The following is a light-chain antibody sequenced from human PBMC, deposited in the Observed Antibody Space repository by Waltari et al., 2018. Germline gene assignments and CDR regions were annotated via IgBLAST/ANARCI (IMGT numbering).Light chain of an antibody. CDR3: GTWDTRLSMYV. Sequence: QSVLTQPPSVSAAPGQKVTISCAGSSSDIGNYHVSWYQQLPGTAPKLLIHDTTKRPPGSPDRFSASKSGTSATLGISGLQTGDEADYFCGTWDTRLSMYVVGTGTKVTVL. J-gene: IGLJ1*01. V-gene: IGLV1-51*01. CDR2: DTT. CDR1: SSDIGNYH.